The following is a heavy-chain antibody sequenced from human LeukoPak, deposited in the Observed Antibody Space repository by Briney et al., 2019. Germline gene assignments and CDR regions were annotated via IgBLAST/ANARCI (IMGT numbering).Heavy chain of an antibody. D-gene: IGHD3-3*02. V-gene: IGHV4-39*01. CDR2: IYYSGST. CDR3: ARNMADSALEFDF. Sequence: SETLSLTCTVSGGSISTTNYYWGWIRQPPGKGLEWIGSIYYSGSTYYNPSLKSRVTISAAMSKNQFSLNLSSVTAADTAVYFCARNMADSALEFDFWGQGTLLTVSS. J-gene: IGHJ4*02. CDR1: GGSISTTNYY.